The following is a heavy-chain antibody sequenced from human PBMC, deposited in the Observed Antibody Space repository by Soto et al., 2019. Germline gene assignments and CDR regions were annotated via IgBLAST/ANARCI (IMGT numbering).Heavy chain of an antibody. CDR1: GFSFSSYG. D-gene: IGHD2-15*01. CDR2: TTYDGGIK. V-gene: IGHV3-30*03. CDR3: AGAMENPYLYSRLHV. J-gene: IGHJ6*02. Sequence: GGSLRLSCAASGFSFSSYGMEWVRLAPGKGLEWVAATTYDGGIKHYVDSVKGRFTISRDNSKNTLYLQMNSLRVEDTATYYCAGAMENPYLYSRLHVWGQGNTVTVSS.